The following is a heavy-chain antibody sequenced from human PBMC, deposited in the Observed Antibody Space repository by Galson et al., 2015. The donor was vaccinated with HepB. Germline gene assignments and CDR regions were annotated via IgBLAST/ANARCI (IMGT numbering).Heavy chain of an antibody. Sequence: SLRLSCAASGFTFNNYWMHWVRQVPGKGLVWVSRINGDGSSTIYADSVKGRLTISRDNARNTLYLQMNSLRVEDTAVYYCAVDYSGYDRYYLDFWGQGTLVTVSS. V-gene: IGHV3-74*01. CDR1: GFTFNNYW. CDR2: INGDGSST. CDR3: AVDYSGYDRYYLDF. J-gene: IGHJ4*02. D-gene: IGHD5-12*01.